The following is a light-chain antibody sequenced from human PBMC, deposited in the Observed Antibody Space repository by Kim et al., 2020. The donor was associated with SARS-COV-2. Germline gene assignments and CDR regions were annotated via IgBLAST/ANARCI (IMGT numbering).Light chain of an antibody. J-gene: IGKJ1*01. CDR1: QTINNK. Sequence: PGERDTLTCRASQTINNKLVWYQQKPGQAPRLLIYDATTRATGVPARFIGSGSETDFTLTISSLQSEDFAVYYCQQSNDWPPLTFGQGTKVDIK. CDR3: QQSNDWPPLT. V-gene: IGKV3-15*01. CDR2: DAT.